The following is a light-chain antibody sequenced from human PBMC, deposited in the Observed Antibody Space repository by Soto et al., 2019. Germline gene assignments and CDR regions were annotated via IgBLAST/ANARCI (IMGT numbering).Light chain of an antibody. CDR3: CSFAGISTFV. CDR2: EGS. J-gene: IGLJ1*01. Sequence: QSVLTQPASVSGSPGQSITISCTGTSSDVGTYNLVSWYQQYPGKVPKLMIYEGSKRPSGVSSRFSGSKSGNTASLTISGLQADDEADYYCCSFAGISTFVFGSGTKLTVL. V-gene: IGLV2-23*03. CDR1: SSDVGTYNL.